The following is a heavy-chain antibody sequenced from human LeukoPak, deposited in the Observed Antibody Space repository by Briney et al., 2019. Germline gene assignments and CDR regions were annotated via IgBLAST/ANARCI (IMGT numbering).Heavy chain of an antibody. V-gene: IGHV3-48*01. D-gene: IGHD1-1*01. Sequence: PGGSLRLSCAASGFSFSHYSMTWARQVSGKGLEWISYIGDGGRPTNYADSVKARFTISRDDAQNSLYLQMNSLRAEDTAVCYWAKDTWKSADSGRGRMDVFGQGTTLTVSS. CDR2: IGDGGRPT. CDR1: GFSFSHYS. J-gene: IGHJ6*02. CDR3: AKDTWKSADSGRGRMDV.